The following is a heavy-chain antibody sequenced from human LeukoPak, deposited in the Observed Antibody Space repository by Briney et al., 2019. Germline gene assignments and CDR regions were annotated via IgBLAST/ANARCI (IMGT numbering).Heavy chain of an antibody. J-gene: IGHJ3*02. D-gene: IGHD3-22*01. Sequence: GGSLRLSCAASGLTFSSYEMNWVRQAPGQGLEWVSYISSSGSSIYYADSVKGLCTISRDNAKKSLYLQMHSLRAEDTAVYYCARDSHKFDSSGYYPDAFDIWGQGTMVTVSS. CDR3: ARDSHKFDSSGYYPDAFDI. CDR1: GLTFSSYE. V-gene: IGHV3-48*03. CDR2: ISSSGSSI.